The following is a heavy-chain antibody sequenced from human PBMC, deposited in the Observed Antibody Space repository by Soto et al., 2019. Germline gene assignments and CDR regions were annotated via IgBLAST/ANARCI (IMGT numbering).Heavy chain of an antibody. Sequence: EVQLVESGGGLDKPGGSLRLSCAASGFTFSSYSMNWVRQAPGKGLEWVSSISSRSSYIYYADSVKGRFTISRDNAKNSLYLQMNSLRAEDTAVYYCARDWKDPTFYYYYGMDVWGQGTTVTVSS. CDR1: GFTFSSYS. CDR2: ISSRSSYI. CDR3: ARDWKDPTFYYYYGMDV. D-gene: IGHD1-1*01. J-gene: IGHJ6*02. V-gene: IGHV3-21*01.